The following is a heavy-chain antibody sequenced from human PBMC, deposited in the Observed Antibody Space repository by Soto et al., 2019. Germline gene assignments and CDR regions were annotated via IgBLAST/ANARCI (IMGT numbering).Heavy chain of an antibody. D-gene: IGHD6-19*01. V-gene: IGHV4-59*08. J-gene: IGHJ4*02. CDR2: TDYSGNT. CDR3: ARAVGEPLNYLDY. CDR1: SDSISSYY. Sequence: QVQLQESGPGLVRPSETLSLTCTVSSDSISSYYWIWIRQSPGKGLEWIGYTDYSGNTNYNPSLTTRETISGATSLHPFSLRLSPVTAADTAVYYCARAVGEPLNYLDYRGQGTLVTASS.